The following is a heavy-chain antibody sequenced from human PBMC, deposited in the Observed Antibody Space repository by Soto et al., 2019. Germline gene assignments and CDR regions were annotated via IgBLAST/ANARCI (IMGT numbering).Heavy chain of an antibody. CDR3: TREPRNDYDSIGSANWFDP. CDR2: IRGKTNSYAT. V-gene: IGHV3-73*02. D-gene: IGHD3-22*01. CDR1: GFTFSGSA. J-gene: IGHJ5*02. Sequence: EVQLVESGGGLVQPGGSLKLSCAASGFTFSGSAMHWVRQASGKGLEWVGRIRGKTNSYATAYAASVKGRFTISRDDSKDTAYLQMNSLKTEDTAVYYCTREPRNDYDSIGSANWFDPWGQGTLVTVSS.